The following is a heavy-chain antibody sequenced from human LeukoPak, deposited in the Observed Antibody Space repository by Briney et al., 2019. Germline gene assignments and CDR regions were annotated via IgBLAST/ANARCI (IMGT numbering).Heavy chain of an antibody. Sequence: SETLSLTCTVSGGSISSSSYYWSWIRQHPGKGLEWIGYIYYSGSTYYNPSLKSRVTISVDTSKNQFSLKLSSVTAADTAVYYCALHTGGYYDSSGPYTWGQGTLVTVSS. CDR3: ALHTGGYYDSSGPYT. CDR2: IYYSGST. D-gene: IGHD3-22*01. V-gene: IGHV4-31*03. J-gene: IGHJ5*02. CDR1: GGSISSSSYY.